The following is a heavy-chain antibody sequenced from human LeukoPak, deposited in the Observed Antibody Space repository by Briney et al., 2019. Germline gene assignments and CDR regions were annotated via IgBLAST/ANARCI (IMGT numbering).Heavy chain of an antibody. J-gene: IGHJ6*03. Sequence: SETLSLTCTASGGSISSYYWSWIRQPPGKGLEWIGYIYYSGSTNYNPSLKSRVTISVDTSKNQFSLKLSSVTAADTAVYYCAREGYYGSGSYYTVGYYYYMDVWGKGTTVTVSS. CDR2: IYYSGST. V-gene: IGHV4-59*01. CDR1: GGSISSYY. D-gene: IGHD3-10*01. CDR3: AREGYYGSGSYYTVGYYYYMDV.